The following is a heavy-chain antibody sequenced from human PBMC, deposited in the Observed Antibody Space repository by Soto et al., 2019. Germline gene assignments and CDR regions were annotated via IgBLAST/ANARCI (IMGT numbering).Heavy chain of an antibody. CDR1: GGSISSRSYY. CDR3: ARGYCTGTSSYREGLGWFDP. J-gene: IGHJ5*02. D-gene: IGHD2-2*01. V-gene: IGHV4-39*01. Sequence: QLQLQESGPGLVKPSETLSLTCSVSGGSISSRSYYWGWIRQPPGKGLEWIGSIYYSGSTYYNPSLKSRVTISVDTSKNQFSLKLSSVTAADTAVYYCARGYCTGTSSYREGLGWFDPWGRGTLVTVSS. CDR2: IYYSGST.